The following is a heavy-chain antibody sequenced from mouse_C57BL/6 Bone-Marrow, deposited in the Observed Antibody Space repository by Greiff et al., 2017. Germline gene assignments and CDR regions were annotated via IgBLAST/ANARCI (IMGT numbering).Heavy chain of an antibody. Sequence: QVQLQQPGAELVMPGASVKLSCKASGYTFTSYWMHWVKQRPGQGLEWIGEIDPSDSYTNYNQKLKGKSTLTVDKSSSTSYMQLSSLTSEDSAFYYCAREGVMVPYYFDYWGQGTTLTVSS. V-gene: IGHV1-69*01. D-gene: IGHD2-2*01. CDR2: IDPSDSYT. CDR3: AREGVMVPYYFDY. CDR1: GYTFTSYW. J-gene: IGHJ2*01.